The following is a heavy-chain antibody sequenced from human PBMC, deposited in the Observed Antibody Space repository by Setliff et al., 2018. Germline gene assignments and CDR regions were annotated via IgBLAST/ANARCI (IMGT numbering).Heavy chain of an antibody. D-gene: IGHD3-16*01. V-gene: IGHV1-69*13. CDR2: CIPILGAT. Sequence: SVKVSCKSSGGTFSSSGITWVRQAPGQGLQWLGRCIPILGATNYAQNFQGRVTITADESTSTGYMELRSLRSDDTAVYYCARELRSPYWHLDSWGQGTQVTVSS. CDR3: ARELRSPYWHLDS. J-gene: IGHJ5*01. CDR1: GGTFSSSG.